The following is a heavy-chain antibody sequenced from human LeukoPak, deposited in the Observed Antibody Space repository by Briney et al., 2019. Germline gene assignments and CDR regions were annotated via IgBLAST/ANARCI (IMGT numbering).Heavy chain of an antibody. D-gene: IGHD3-10*01. Sequence: ASVKVSCKASGYTFTSYGISWVRQAPGQGLEWMGWISGYNGNTNYAQKVQGRVTMTADTSTSTAFMELRSLRSDDTAVYYCARGGWFGVLFRYNWFDPWGQGTLVTVSS. CDR2: ISGYNGNT. CDR3: ARGGWFGVLFRYNWFDP. V-gene: IGHV1-18*01. J-gene: IGHJ5*02. CDR1: GYTFTSYG.